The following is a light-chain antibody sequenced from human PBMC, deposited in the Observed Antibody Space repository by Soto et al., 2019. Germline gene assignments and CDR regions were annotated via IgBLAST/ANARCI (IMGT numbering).Light chain of an antibody. CDR1: QSISSY. V-gene: IGKV1-39*01. Sequence: DIQMTQSPSSLSASVGDRVTITCRASQSISSYLNWYQQKPGKAPKLLMYAASSLQSGVPSRFSGSGSGTDFTLTISSLQPEDFATYYCQQSYSIPQTFGQGTRLEIK. CDR2: AAS. J-gene: IGKJ5*01. CDR3: QQSYSIPQT.